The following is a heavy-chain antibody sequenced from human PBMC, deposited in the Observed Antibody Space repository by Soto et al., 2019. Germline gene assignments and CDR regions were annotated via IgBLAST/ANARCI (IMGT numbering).Heavy chain of an antibody. J-gene: IGHJ6*02. D-gene: IGHD3-3*01. CDR1: GGTFSIHA. V-gene: IGHV1-69*13. CDR2: IIPMIGTT. CDR3: ARGDFWSGNTYYYYGLDV. Sequence: ASVKVSCKASGGTFSIHAISWVRQAPGQGLEWMGGIIPMIGTTDYTQKFQGRVTITADETTSTAYMELSSLRSEDTAVYYCARGDFWSGNTYYYYGLDVWGQGTTVTVS.